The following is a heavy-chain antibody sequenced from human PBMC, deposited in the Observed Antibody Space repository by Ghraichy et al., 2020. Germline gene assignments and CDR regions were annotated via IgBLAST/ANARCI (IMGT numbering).Heavy chain of an antibody. CDR3: ARETTVVIRGTPGGIDY. D-gene: IGHD4-23*01. CDR2: ISYDGSNK. CDR1: GFTFSSYA. Sequence: GGSLRLSCAASGFTFSSYAMHWVRQAPGKGLEWVAVISYDGSNKYYADSVKGRFTISRDNSKNTLYLQMNSLRAEDTAVYYCARETTVVIRGTPGGIDYWGQGTLVTVSS. V-gene: IGHV3-30-3*01. J-gene: IGHJ4*02.